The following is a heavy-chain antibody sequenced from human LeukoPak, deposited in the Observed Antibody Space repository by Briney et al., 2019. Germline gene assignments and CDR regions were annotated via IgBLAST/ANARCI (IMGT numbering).Heavy chain of an antibody. CDR2: ISDSGGRT. V-gene: IGHV3-23*01. Sequence: GGSLRLSCAASGFTFSSYAMSWVRQAPGKGLEWVSAISDSGGRTYYADSVKGRFTISRDNSKNTLYLQMNSLRAEDTAVYYCAHISSSWPDYWGQGTLVTVSS. J-gene: IGHJ4*02. D-gene: IGHD6-13*01. CDR3: AHISSSWPDY. CDR1: GFTFSSYA.